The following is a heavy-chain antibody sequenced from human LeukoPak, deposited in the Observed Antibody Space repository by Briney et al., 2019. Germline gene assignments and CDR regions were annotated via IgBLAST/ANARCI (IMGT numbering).Heavy chain of an antibody. Sequence: GGSLRLSCAASGFTVSSNYMSWVRQAPGKGLEWVSVIYSGGSTYYADSVKGRFTISRDNSKNTLYLQMNSLRAEDTAVYYCATTTGHYYYYRDVWAKGTTLTASS. V-gene: IGHV3-66*02. J-gene: IGHJ6*03. CDR3: ATTTGHYYYYRDV. CDR2: IYSGGST. CDR1: GFTVSSNY. D-gene: IGHD4-17*01.